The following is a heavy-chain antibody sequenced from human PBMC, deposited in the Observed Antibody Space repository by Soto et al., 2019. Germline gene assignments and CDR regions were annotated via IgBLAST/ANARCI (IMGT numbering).Heavy chain of an antibody. CDR2: INPSGGST. V-gene: IGHV1-46*03. CDR3: ARDPHYDILTGYSPGDY. D-gene: IGHD3-9*01. J-gene: IGHJ4*02. CDR1: GYTFTSYY. Sequence: QVQLVQSGAEVKKPGASVKVSCKASGYTFTSYYMHWVRQAPGQGLEWMGIINPSGGSTSYAQKFQGRVIMTRDTSTSTVYMELSSLRSEDTAVYYCARDPHYDILTGYSPGDYWGQGTLVTVSS.